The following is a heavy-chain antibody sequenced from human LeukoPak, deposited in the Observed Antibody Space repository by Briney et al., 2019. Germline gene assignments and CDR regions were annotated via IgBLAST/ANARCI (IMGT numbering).Heavy chain of an antibody. CDR1: GDSISTNHW. CDR3: ATGLARGSSTSRNYYYYYGMDV. J-gene: IGHJ6*02. CDR2: VFHSGST. D-gene: IGHD2-2*01. Sequence: SETLSLTCAVSGDSISTNHWWSWVRQPPGKGLKWIGEVFHSGSTNYNPSLKSRVTISVDTSKNQFSLKLSSVTAADTAVYYCATGLARGSSTSRNYYYYYGMDVWGQGTTVTVSS. V-gene: IGHV4-4*02.